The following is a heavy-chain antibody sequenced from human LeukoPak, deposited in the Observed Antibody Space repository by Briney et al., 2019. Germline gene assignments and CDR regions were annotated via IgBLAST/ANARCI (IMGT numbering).Heavy chain of an antibody. J-gene: IGHJ4*02. CDR1: GGSISSGGYY. CDR2: IYYSGST. V-gene: IGHV4-31*03. CDR3: ARLRTTVTNLPN. Sequence: SQTLSLTCTDSGGSISSGGYYWSWIRQHPGKGLEWIGYIYYSGSTYYNPSLKSRVTISVDTSKNQFSLKLSSVTAAGTAVYYCARLRTTVTNLPNWGQGTLVTVSS. D-gene: IGHD4-17*01.